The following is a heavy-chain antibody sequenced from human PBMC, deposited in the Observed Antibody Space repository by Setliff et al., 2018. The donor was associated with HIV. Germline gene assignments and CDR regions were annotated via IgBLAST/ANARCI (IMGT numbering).Heavy chain of an antibody. CDR1: GDSIGYYY. V-gene: IGHV4-4*07. CDR3: AKRPGYGYPFHI. D-gene: IGHD5-18*01. CDR2: IHTSGST. J-gene: IGHJ3*02. Sequence: PSETLSLTCTVSGDSIGYYYWSWIRQPAGRGLEWMGRIHTSGSTNYNPSLKSRVTMSIDTSKKQFSLKLASVTAADTAVYYCAKRPGYGYPFHIWGQGTMVTVSS.